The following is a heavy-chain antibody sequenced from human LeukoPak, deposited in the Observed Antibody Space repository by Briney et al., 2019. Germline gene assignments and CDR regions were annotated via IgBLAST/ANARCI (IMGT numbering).Heavy chain of an antibody. Sequence: GGSLRLFCAASGFTFSGYAMTWVRQAPGKGLEWVASITYNGDFTYYLDSVKGRFTISRDNSKNTLYLQMNNLRGEDTALYYCAKDGLYFDGSAHIYYFDAWGQGALVTVSS. V-gene: IGHV3-23*01. CDR1: GFTFSGYA. CDR3: AKDGLYFDGSAHIYYFDA. CDR2: ITYNGDFT. D-gene: IGHD3-22*01. J-gene: IGHJ4*02.